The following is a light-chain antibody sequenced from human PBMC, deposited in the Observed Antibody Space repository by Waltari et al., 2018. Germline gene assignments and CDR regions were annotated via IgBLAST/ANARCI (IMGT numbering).Light chain of an antibody. CDR2: DAS. Sequence: EIVLTQSPATLSLSPGERATLSCRASQSVNYFLAWFQQKPGQAPRLLIYDASNRATGIPARFSGSGSGTDFTLTISSLEPEDFAVYYCQQRTNWPLTFVGGTKVEIK. V-gene: IGKV3-11*01. J-gene: IGKJ4*01. CDR3: QQRTNWPLT. CDR1: QSVNYF.